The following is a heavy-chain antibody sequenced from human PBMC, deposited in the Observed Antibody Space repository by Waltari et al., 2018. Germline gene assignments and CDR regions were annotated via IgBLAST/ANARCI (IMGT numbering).Heavy chain of an antibody. D-gene: IGHD1-7*01. Sequence: QVQLVESGGGVVQPGGSLRLSCAASGFTFSSYGMHWVRQAPGKGREWVAFIRYDGSNKYYADSVKGRFTISRDNSKNTLYLQMNSLRAEDTAVYYCAKDLTGTTYYFDYWGQGTLVTVSS. CDR1: GFTFSSYG. CDR3: AKDLTGTTYYFDY. V-gene: IGHV3-30*02. J-gene: IGHJ4*02. CDR2: IRYDGSNK.